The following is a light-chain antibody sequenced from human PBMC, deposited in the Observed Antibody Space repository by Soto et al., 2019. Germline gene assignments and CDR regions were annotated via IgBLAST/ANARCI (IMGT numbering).Light chain of an antibody. Sequence: QSVLTQPPSVSGAPGQTVTISCSGRGSNIGSNSVSWYQQVPGTAPKLLLYDNDKRPSGIPDRFFGSKSGTSATLGIAGLQTADEADYYCGTWESYLSVGVFGGGTQLTVL. CDR1: GSNIGSNS. CDR3: GTWESYLSVGV. CDR2: DND. J-gene: IGLJ2*01. V-gene: IGLV1-51*01.